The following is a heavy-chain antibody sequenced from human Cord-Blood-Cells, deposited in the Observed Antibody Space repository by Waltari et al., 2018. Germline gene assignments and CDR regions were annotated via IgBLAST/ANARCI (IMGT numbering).Heavy chain of an antibody. V-gene: IGHV4-4*02. Sequence: QVQLQESGPGLVKPSGTLSLTCALSGGSISRSNWWIGEIYHSGSTNYNPSLKSRVTISVDKSKNQFSLKLSSVTAADTAVYYCARALRWNENWFDPWGQGTLVTVSS. CDR3: ARALRWNENWFDP. CDR1: GGSISRSNW. CDR2: IYHSGST. D-gene: IGHD1-1*01. J-gene: IGHJ5*02.